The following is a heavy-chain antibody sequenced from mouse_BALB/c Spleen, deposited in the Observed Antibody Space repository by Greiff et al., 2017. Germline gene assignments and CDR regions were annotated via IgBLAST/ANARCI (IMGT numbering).Heavy chain of an antibody. CDR1: GFSLTSYG. V-gene: IGHV2-9*02. CDR2: IWAGGST. D-gene: IGHD1-1*01. Sequence: QVQLKESGPGLVAPSQSLSITCTVSGFSLTSYGVHWVRQPPGKGLEWLGVIWAGGSTNYNSALMSRLSISKDNSKSQVFLKMNSLQTDDTAMYYCARGPIYYGSSHYAMDYWGQGTSVTVSS. CDR3: ARGPIYYGSSHYAMDY. J-gene: IGHJ4*01.